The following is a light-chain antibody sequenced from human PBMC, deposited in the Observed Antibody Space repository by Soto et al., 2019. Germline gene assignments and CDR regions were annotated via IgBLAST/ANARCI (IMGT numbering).Light chain of an antibody. CDR3: LQYGSSPFT. Sequence: ENLLTQSPGTLSLSPGEEATLSCRASQSVSRNFLAWYQQGPGQAPRLLIHGASSRVNGIPDRFSGSGFGTDFTLTISRLEPEDFAVYYCLQYGSSPFTFGGGTRVTIK. CDR2: GAS. V-gene: IGKV3-20*01. CDR1: QSVSRNF. J-gene: IGKJ4*01.